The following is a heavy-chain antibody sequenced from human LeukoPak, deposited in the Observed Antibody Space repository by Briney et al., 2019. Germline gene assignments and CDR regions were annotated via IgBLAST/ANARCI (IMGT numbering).Heavy chain of an antibody. CDR1: GFTFNNYA. J-gene: IGHJ4*02. CDR2: ISGSGGST. D-gene: IGHD3-10*01. V-gene: IGHV3-23*01. CDR3: AKDSVPYYYGSGSYPDY. Sequence: PGGSLRLSCAVSGFTFNNYAMSWVRQAPGKGLEWVSGISGSGGSTYYADSVEGRFTISRDNSKNTLYLQMNSLTAEDTAVYYCAKDSVPYYYGSGSYPDYWGQGTLVTVSS.